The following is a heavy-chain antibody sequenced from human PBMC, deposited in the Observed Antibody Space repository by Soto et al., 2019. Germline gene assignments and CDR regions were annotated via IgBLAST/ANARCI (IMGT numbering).Heavy chain of an antibody. D-gene: IGHD4-17*01. CDR3: ARHPTDYGDLVDY. CDR1: GGSISSSSYY. V-gene: IGHV4-39*01. Sequence: QLQLQESGPGLVKPSETLSLTCTVSGGSISSSSYYWGWIRQPPGKGLEWIGSIYYSGSTYYNPSLKSRVTISVDTSKNQFSLKLSSVTAADTAVYYCARHPTDYGDLVDYWGQGTLVTVSS. J-gene: IGHJ4*02. CDR2: IYYSGST.